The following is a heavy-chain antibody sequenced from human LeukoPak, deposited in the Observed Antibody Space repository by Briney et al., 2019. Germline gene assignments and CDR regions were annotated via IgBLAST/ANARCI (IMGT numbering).Heavy chain of an antibody. V-gene: IGHV3-23*01. CDR3: AKAKVFLEWLLN. J-gene: IGHJ4*02. CDR2: ISGDGDNT. D-gene: IGHD3-3*01. Sequence: PGGSLRLSCAPSGFTFSSYAMSWVRQAQGKGLEWVSAISGDGDNTYYADSVKGRFTTSRENSKNTIYLQMNSLRGDDAAIYYCAKAKVFLEWLLNWGQGTLVTVSS. CDR1: GFTFSSYA.